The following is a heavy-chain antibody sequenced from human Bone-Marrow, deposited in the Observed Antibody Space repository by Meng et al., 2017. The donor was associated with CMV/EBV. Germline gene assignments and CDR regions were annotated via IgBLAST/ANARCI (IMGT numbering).Heavy chain of an antibody. CDR2: ISGSGGST. V-gene: IGHV3-23*01. Sequence: GESLKISCAASGFTFSSYSMNWVRQAPGKGLEWVSAISGSGGSTYYADSVKGRFTISRDNSKNTLYLQMNSPRAEDTAVYYCAKGHPYYYDSSGLDYWGQGNLVNVYS. D-gene: IGHD3-22*01. CDR3: AKGHPYYYDSSGLDY. J-gene: IGHJ4*02. CDR1: GFTFSSYS.